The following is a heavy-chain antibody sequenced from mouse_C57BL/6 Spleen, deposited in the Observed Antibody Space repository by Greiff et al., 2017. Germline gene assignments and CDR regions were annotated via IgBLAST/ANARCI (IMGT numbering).Heavy chain of an antibody. J-gene: IGHJ4*01. CDR1: GYAFSSSW. V-gene: IGHV1-82*01. Sequence: QVQLQQSGPELVKPGASVKISCKASGYAFSSSWMNWVKQRPGKGLEWIGRIYPGDGDTNYNGKFKGKATLTADKSSSTAYMQLSSLTSEDSAVYFCARSPKTAQALYAMDDWGQGTSVTVSS. CDR3: ARSPKTAQALYAMDD. D-gene: IGHD3-2*02. CDR2: IYPGDGDT.